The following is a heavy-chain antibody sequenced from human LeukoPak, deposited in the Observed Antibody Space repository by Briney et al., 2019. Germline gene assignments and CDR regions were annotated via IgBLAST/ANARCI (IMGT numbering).Heavy chain of an antibody. Sequence: GGSLRLSCAASGFTFSSYDMHWVRQGTGKGLEWVSTIGTAGDTYYSGSVKGRFTISRENAKNALYLQMNSLRAGDTAVYYCARATVGFDYWGQGTLVTVSS. V-gene: IGHV3-13*04. D-gene: IGHD2-15*01. J-gene: IGHJ4*02. CDR3: ARATVGFDY. CDR2: IGTAGDT. CDR1: GFTFSSYD.